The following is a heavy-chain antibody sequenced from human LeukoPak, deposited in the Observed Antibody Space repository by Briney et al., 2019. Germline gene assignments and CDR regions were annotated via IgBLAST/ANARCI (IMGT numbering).Heavy chain of an antibody. CDR1: GFTVSSNY. CDR3: ARVSQEYCSGGSCYTLRRYYYYYGMDV. J-gene: IGHJ6*02. Sequence: LPGGSLRLSCAASGFTVSSNYMSWVRQAPGKGLEWVSVIYSGGSTYYADSVKGRFTISRDNSKNTLYLQMNSLRAEDTAVYYCARVSQEYCSGGSCYTLRRYYYYYGMDVWGQGTTVTVSS. CDR2: IYSGGST. D-gene: IGHD2-15*01. V-gene: IGHV3-66*01.